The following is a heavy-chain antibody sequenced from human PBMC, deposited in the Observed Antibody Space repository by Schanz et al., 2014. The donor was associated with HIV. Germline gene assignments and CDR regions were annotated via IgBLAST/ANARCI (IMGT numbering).Heavy chain of an antibody. CDR2: MIPILDAP. CDR1: GDTFSSFG. Sequence: QVQLVQSGAELRKPGSSVKVSCKPSGDTFSSFGINWVRQAPGQGLEWMGGMIPILDAPNYAQKFQGRVFITADESTSTVNMELSSLRSGDTAVYYCARYPRLIDYNTSQGMDVWGQGTTVTVSS. V-gene: IGHV1-69*01. CDR3: ARYPRLIDYNTSQGMDV. D-gene: IGHD1-20*01. J-gene: IGHJ6*02.